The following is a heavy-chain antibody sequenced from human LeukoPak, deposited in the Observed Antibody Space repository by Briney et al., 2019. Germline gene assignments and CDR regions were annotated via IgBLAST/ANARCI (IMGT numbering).Heavy chain of an antibody. D-gene: IGHD6-19*01. V-gene: IGHV3-7*01. Sequence: GGSLRLSCAASGFTFSSYWMSWVRQAPGKGLEWVANIKQDGSEKYYVDSVKGRFTISRDNAKNSLHLQMNSLRAEDTAVYYCARETYSSGWYYVDYWGQGTLVTVSS. CDR3: ARETYSSGWYYVDY. J-gene: IGHJ4*02. CDR1: GFTFSSYW. CDR2: IKQDGSEK.